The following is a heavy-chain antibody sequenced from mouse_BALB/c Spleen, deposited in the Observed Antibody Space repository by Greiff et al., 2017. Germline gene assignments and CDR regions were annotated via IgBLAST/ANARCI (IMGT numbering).Heavy chain of an antibody. CDR1: GFSLSRYC. CDR3: ARNPYGNHAMDY. CDR2: IWGDGST. J-gene: IGHJ4*01. V-gene: IGHV2-6-4*01. Sequence: QVQLKESGPGLVAPSQCLSITCTVSGFSLSRYCVHWVRQPPGKGLEWMGMIWGDGSTDYYSALKSRLSTSNDNSKSQVFLKMSSLQTDDTAMYYCARNPYGNHAMDYWGQGTSVTVSS. D-gene: IGHD2-10*02.